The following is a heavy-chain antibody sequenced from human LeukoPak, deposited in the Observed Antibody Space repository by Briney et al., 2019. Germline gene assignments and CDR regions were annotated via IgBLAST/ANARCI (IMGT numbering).Heavy chain of an antibody. CDR1: GYTFTGYY. Sequence: ASVKVSCKASGYTFTGYYMHWVRQAPGQGLEWVRWINPNSGGTNYAQKFQGRVTMTRDTSISTAYMELSRLRSDDTAVYYCAREEEISITGTVNWFDPWGQGTLVTVSS. CDR2: INPNSGGT. V-gene: IGHV1-2*02. D-gene: IGHD1-7*01. J-gene: IGHJ5*02. CDR3: AREEEISITGTVNWFDP.